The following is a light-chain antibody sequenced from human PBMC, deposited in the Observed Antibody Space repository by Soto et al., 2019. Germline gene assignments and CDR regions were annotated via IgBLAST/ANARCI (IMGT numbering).Light chain of an antibody. Sequence: DIQMTQSPSTLSASVGDRVTITCRASQSVRGSLAWYQQQPGKAPKLLIYDVSNLESGVPSRFSAFGSGTEITLSISSLQPDDFGTYYCQQFYMGWTFGQGTRVDLK. J-gene: IGKJ1*01. CDR1: QSVRGS. CDR3: QQFYMGWT. V-gene: IGKV1-5*01. CDR2: DVS.